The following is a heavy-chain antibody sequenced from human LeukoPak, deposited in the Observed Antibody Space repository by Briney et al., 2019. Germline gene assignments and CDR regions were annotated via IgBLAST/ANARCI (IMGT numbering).Heavy chain of an antibody. Sequence: GGSLRLSCAASGFTFSNYAMSWVRQAPGKELEWVSSISGSGFTYYADSVKGRFTISRDNSKNTLYLQMNSLRAADTAVYYCAKEHGYDSSASFDYWGQGTLVTVSS. CDR2: ISGSGFT. CDR1: GFTFSNYA. CDR3: AKEHGYDSSASFDY. D-gene: IGHD3-22*01. V-gene: IGHV3-23*01. J-gene: IGHJ4*02.